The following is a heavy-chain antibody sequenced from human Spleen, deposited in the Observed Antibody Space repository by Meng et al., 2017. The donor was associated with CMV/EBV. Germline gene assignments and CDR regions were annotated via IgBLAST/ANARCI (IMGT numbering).Heavy chain of an antibody. Sequence: GGSLRLSCAASGFTVSGNYMSWVRQAPGKGLEWVTFISYDGSKTFQADSVKGRFTISRGNSKNTLYLQMNSLRSEDTAVYYCARGGRIQLWYYFDYWGQGTLVTVSS. D-gene: IGHD5-18*01. J-gene: IGHJ4*02. CDR1: GFTVSGNY. CDR3: ARGGRIQLWYYFDY. V-gene: IGHV3-30*03. CDR2: ISYDGSKT.